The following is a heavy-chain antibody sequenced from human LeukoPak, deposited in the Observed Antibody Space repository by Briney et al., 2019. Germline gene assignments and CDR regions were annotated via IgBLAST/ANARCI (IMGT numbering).Heavy chain of an antibody. D-gene: IGHD5-18*01. CDR1: GDSISSYY. J-gene: IGHJ4*02. CDR2: IHYSGGT. V-gene: IGHV4-59*01. Sequence: ASETLSLTCTVSGDSISSYYWSWIRQPPGKGLEWIGYIHYSGGTTYNPSLKSRVTISVDRSKNQFSLKLSSVTAADTAVYYCVRERRGYSQVDYWGQGTLVTVSS. CDR3: VRERRGYSQVDY.